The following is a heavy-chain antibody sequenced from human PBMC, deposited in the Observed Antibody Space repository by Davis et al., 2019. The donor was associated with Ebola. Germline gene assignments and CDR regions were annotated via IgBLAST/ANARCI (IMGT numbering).Heavy chain of an antibody. Sequence: MPSETLSLTCAVYGGSSSGYYWSWIRQPPGKGLEWIGEINHSGSTNYNPSLKSRVTISVDTSKNQFSLKLSSVTAADTAVYYCARGPSIWGFDYWGQGTLVTVSS. CDR1: GGSSSGYY. CDR3: ARGPSIWGFDY. V-gene: IGHV4-34*01. D-gene: IGHD7-27*01. J-gene: IGHJ4*02. CDR2: INHSGST.